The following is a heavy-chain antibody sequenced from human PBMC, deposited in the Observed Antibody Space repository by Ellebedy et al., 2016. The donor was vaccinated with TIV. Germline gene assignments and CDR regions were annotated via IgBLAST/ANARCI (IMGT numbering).Heavy chain of an antibody. D-gene: IGHD3-16*01. V-gene: IGHV1-46*01. Sequence: ASVKVSCXASGYTFTSYYMHWVRQAPGQGLEWMGIINPSGCSTSYAQKFQGRVTMTRDTSSSTVYMELSSLRSEDTAVYYCARDLFGGVTADYWGQGTLVTVSS. CDR3: ARDLFGGVTADY. CDR1: GYTFTSYY. CDR2: INPSGCST. J-gene: IGHJ4*02.